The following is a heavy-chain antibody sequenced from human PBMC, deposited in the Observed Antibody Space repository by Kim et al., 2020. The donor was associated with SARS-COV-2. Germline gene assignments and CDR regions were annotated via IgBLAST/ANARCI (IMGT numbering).Heavy chain of an antibody. CDR3: VKEGLYSDPDY. J-gene: IGHJ4*02. V-gene: IGHV3-64D*09. CDR1: GFTFSSYA. D-gene: IGHD4-4*01. CDR2: ISSNGGST. Sequence: GGSLRLSCSASGFTFSSYAMHWVRQAPGKGLEYVSAISSNGGSTYYTDSVKGRFTISRDNSKNTLYLQMSSLRAEDTAVYYCVKEGLYSDPDYWGQGTLVTVSS.